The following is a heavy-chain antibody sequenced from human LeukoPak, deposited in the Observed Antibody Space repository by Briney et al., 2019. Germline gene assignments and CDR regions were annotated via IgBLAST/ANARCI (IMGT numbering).Heavy chain of an antibody. CDR3: AKEACGGRCVSDYFDY. V-gene: IGHV3-21*01. CDR1: GFTFSIYS. D-gene: IGHD2-15*01. J-gene: IGHJ4*02. CDR2: ISSSSSYT. Sequence: PGGSLRLSCAASGFTFSIYSMNWVRQAPGKGLEWVSSISSSSSYTYYADSLKGRFTISRDNSKNTLYLQMNSLRAEDTAVYYCAKEACGGRCVSDYFDYWGQGTLVTVSS.